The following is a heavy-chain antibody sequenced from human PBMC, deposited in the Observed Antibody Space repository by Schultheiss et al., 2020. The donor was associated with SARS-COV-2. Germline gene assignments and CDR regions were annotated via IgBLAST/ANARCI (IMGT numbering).Heavy chain of an antibody. V-gene: IGHV3-21*04. J-gene: IGHJ5*02. Sequence: GGSLRLSCAASGFTFSSYSMNWVRQAPGKGLEWVSSISSSSSYIYYADSVKGRFTISRDNAKNSLYLQMNSLRAEDTAVYYCTTDRPYQLLFSRVEAVDWFDPWGQGTLVTVSS. D-gene: IGHD2-2*01. CDR1: GFTFSSYS. CDR2: ISSSSSYI. CDR3: TTDRPYQLLFSRVEAVDWFDP.